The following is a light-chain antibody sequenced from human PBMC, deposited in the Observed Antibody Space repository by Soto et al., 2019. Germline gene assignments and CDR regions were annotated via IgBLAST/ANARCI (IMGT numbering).Light chain of an antibody. V-gene: IGKV4-1*01. CDR1: QSLLYDSNNKYH. J-gene: IGKJ4*01. Sequence: DIVMTQSPDSLAVSLGARATINCKSSQSLLYDSNNKYHSACYQHKPDHPPKLLIYWASTRESGVPDRFSGSGSWTDLSRTFSSLEAEDVEIYDCQEYLSTVLIFGGGTKVES. CDR3: QEYLSTVLI. CDR2: WAS.